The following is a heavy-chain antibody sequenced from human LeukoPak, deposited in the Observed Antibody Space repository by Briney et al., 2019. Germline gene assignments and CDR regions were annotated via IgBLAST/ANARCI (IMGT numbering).Heavy chain of an antibody. CDR2: ISATGGSI. V-gene: IGHV3-23*01. Sequence: PGGSLRLSCAASGFTFSSYAMSWVRQAPGKGLEWVSSISATGGSIYYADSVKGRFTISRDNSKNTLYLQMNSLRAEDTAVYYCAKGFIGYCSGGRCSTFDYWGQGTLVTVSS. CDR1: GFTFSSYA. D-gene: IGHD2-15*01. J-gene: IGHJ4*02. CDR3: AKGFIGYCSGGRCSTFDY.